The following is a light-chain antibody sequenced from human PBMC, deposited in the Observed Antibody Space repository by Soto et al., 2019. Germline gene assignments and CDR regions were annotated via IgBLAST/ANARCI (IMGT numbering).Light chain of an antibody. CDR2: EVS. V-gene: IGLV2-14*01. Sequence: QSVLTQPASVSGSPGQSITISCTGTSSDVGGYNYVSWYQQHPGKAPKLMIYEVSNRPSGVSNRFSGSKSGNTASLTISGPQAEDEADYYCSSYTSSNNIVFGTGTQLTVL. J-gene: IGLJ1*01. CDR1: SSDVGGYNY. CDR3: SSYTSSNNIV.